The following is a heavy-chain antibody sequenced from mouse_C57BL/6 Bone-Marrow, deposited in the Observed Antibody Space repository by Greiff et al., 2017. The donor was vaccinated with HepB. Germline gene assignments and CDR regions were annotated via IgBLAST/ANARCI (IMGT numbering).Heavy chain of an antibody. CDR1: GFNIKDDY. V-gene: IGHV14-4*01. CDR3: TTSYYYGSGFAY. CDR2: IDPENGDT. D-gene: IGHD1-1*01. Sequence: EVQLQQSGAELVRPGASVKLSCTASGFNIKDDYMHWVKQRPEQGLEWIGWIDPENGDTEYASKFQGKATITADTSSNTAYLQLSSLTSEDTAVYYCTTSYYYGSGFAYWGQGTLVTVSA. J-gene: IGHJ3*01.